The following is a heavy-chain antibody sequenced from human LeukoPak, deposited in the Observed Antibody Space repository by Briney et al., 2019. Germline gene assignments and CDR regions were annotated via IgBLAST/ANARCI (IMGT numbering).Heavy chain of an antibody. Sequence: PGGSLRLSCGASGFTFSRYAMNWVRQAPGQGLEWVAIISYGGNNQYYAESVKGRFTISRDNTKNTVYLQMNSLRVEDTAVYYCAPEGDGYILFDYWGQGTLVTVSS. CDR1: GFTFSRYA. CDR2: ISYGGNNQ. J-gene: IGHJ4*02. D-gene: IGHD5-24*01. V-gene: IGHV3-30-3*01. CDR3: APEGDGYILFDY.